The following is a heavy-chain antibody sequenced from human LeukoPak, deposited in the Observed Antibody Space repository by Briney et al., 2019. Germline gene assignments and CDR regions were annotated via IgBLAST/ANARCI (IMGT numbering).Heavy chain of an antibody. Sequence: SSVTVSCKASGYTFTNYGISWVRQAPGQGLDWMGWISDYNGNTNYAQKLQGRVTMTTDTSTSTAYMELRSLRSDDTAVYYCARDLYRDSLPVSWFDPWGQGTLVTVSS. J-gene: IGHJ5*02. V-gene: IGHV1-18*01. CDR2: ISDYNGNT. D-gene: IGHD4-11*01. CDR3: ARDLYRDSLPVSWFDP. CDR1: GYTFTNYG.